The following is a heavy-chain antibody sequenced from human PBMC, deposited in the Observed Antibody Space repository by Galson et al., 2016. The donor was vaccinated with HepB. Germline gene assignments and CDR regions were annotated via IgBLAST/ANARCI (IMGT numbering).Heavy chain of an antibody. CDR3: AHRRGNYHDSGGYDSGFAF. V-gene: IGHV2-5*01. J-gene: IGHJ4*02. CDR2: IYWNDDEK. D-gene: IGHD3-22*01. Sequence: PALVKPTQTLTLTCTFSGISRSARGEGVSWIRQPPGKALEWLAVIYWNDDEKQYSPSLKTRLTITKDTSRDQVVLTMTDMDPVDTATYYCAHRRGNYHDSGGYDSGFAFWGQGIRVTVSS. CDR1: GISRSARGEG.